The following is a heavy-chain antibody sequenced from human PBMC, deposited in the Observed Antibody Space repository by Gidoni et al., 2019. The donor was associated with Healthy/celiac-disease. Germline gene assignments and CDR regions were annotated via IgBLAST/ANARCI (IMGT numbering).Heavy chain of an antibody. CDR3: ARGMWELFPAGDY. CDR1: GFTFSSYS. D-gene: IGHD1-26*01. CDR2: ISSSSSYI. V-gene: IGHV3-21*01. J-gene: IGHJ4*02. Sequence: EVQLVESGGGLVKPGGSLRLSCAASGFTFSSYSMNWVRQAPGKGLEWVSSISSSSSYIYYADSVKGRFTISRDNAKNSLYLQMNSLRAEDTAVYYCARGMWELFPAGDYWGQGTLVTVSS.